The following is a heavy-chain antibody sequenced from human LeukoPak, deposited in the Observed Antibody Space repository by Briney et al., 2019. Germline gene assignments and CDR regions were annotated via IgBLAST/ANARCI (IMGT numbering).Heavy chain of an antibody. D-gene: IGHD1-7*01. CDR2: IIPIFGTA. CDR3: ARDNYAGANWFDP. CDR1: GGTFSSYA. V-gene: IGHV1-69*05. Sequence: VASEKVSCKASGGTFSSYAISWVRQAPGQGLEWMGGIIPIFGTANYAQKFQGRVTITTDESTSTAYMELSSLRSEDTAVYYCARDNYAGANWFDPCGQGTLVTVSS. J-gene: IGHJ5*02.